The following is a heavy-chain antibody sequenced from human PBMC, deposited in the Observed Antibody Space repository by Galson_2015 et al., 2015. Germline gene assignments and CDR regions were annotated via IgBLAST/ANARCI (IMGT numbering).Heavy chain of an antibody. CDR1: GYTSTNYF. CDR3: ARELGGTYYFDY. J-gene: IGHJ4*02. D-gene: IGHD3-10*01. CDR2: INPSGAAT. V-gene: IGHV1-46*04. Sequence: SVKVSCKASGYTSTNYFIQWVRQAPGQGLEWVGAINPSGAATFYAQKLQGRVTMTRDTPTSTVYVELSSLGSEDTAVYYCARELGGTYYFDYWGLGTLVTVSS.